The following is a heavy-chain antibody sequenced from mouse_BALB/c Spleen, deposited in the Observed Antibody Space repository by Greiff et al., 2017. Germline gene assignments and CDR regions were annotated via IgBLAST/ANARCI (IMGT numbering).Heavy chain of an antibody. CDR2: INSNGGST. D-gene: IGHD2-3*01. V-gene: IGHV5-6-3*01. CDR3: ARDPNDGYYDY. J-gene: IGHJ2*01. Sequence: VQLQQSGGGLVQPGGSLKLSCAASGFTFSSYGMSWVRQTPDKRLELVATINSNGGSTYYPDSVKGRFTISRDNAKNTLYLQMSSLKSEDTAMYYCARDPNDGYYDYWGQGTTLTVSS. CDR1: GFTFSSYG.